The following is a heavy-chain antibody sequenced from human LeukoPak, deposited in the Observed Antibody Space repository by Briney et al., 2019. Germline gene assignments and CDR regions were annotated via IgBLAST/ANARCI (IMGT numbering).Heavy chain of an antibody. J-gene: IGHJ4*02. V-gene: IGHV3-21*01. CDR1: GFTFSSYS. CDR2: ISSSSSYI. Sequence: GGSRRLSCAASGFTFSSYSMNWVRQAPGKGLEWVSSISSSSSYIYYADSVKGRFTISRDNAKNSLYLQMNSLRAEDTAVYYCARDQSLDYGGNFDYWGQGTLVTVSS. CDR3: ARDQSLDYGGNFDY. D-gene: IGHD4-23*01.